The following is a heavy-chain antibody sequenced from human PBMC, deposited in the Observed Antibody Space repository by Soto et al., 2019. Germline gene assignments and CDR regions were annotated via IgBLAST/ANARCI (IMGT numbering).Heavy chain of an antibody. V-gene: IGHV1-18*01. J-gene: IGHJ4*02. CDR2: ISASNGYT. CDR1: GYTVGNYG. CDR3: ARNTTTVTQIPFDY. Sequence: QVQLVQSGAEVKKPGASVKVSCRASGYTVGNYGITWVRQAPGQRLEWMGWISASNGYTNYAQTIQGRVTMTTDTSTSTAYMELRSLRSDDTGVYYCARNTTTVTQIPFDYWCQGTLVNVSS. D-gene: IGHD4-17*01.